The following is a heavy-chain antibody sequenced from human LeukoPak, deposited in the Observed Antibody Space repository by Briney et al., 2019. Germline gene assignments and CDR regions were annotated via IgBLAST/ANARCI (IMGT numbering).Heavy chain of an antibody. Sequence: ASVKVSCKASGYTFTSYYMHWVRQAPGQGLEWMGLINPTGGSTGYAQKFQGRVTMTRDMSTSTDYMELSSLRSEDTAVYYCATGTTVAGLIDYWGQGTLVTVSS. V-gene: IGHV1-46*01. CDR2: INPTGGST. CDR1: GYTFTSYY. CDR3: ATGTTVAGLIDY. D-gene: IGHD6-19*01. J-gene: IGHJ4*02.